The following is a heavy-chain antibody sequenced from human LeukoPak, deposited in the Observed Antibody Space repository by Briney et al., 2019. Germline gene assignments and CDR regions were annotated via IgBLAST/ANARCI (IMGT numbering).Heavy chain of an antibody. D-gene: IGHD2-2*01. CDR1: GGSISSGDYY. CDR3: ARDTADPGYYYYYMDV. J-gene: IGHJ6*03. V-gene: IGHV4-61*08. CDR2: IYYSGST. Sequence: SETLSLTCTVSGGSISSGDYYWSWIRQPPGKGLEWIGYIYYSGSTNYNPSLKSRVTISVDTSKNQFSLKLSSVTAADTAVYYCARDTADPGYYYYYMDVWGKGTTVTVSS.